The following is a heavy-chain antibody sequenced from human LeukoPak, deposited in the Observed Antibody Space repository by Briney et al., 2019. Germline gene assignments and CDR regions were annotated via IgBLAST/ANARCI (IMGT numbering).Heavy chain of an antibody. Sequence: SETLSLTCTVSGGSIGSYYWNWIRQPPGKGLEWIGYVSYSGSTNYNPSLKSRVTMSVDKSKNQFPLKLSSVTAADTAVYYCATSLRFLEWLLSTDHAFDIWGQGTMVTVSS. CDR2: VSYSGST. CDR3: ATSLRFLEWLLSTDHAFDI. J-gene: IGHJ3*02. D-gene: IGHD3-3*01. CDR1: GGSIGSYY. V-gene: IGHV4-59*01.